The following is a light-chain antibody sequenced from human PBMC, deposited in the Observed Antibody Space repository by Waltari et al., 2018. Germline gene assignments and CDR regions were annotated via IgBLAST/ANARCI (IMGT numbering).Light chain of an antibody. CDR3: QQYYSTPWT. V-gene: IGKV4-1*01. CDR2: WAS. Sequence: DIVMTQSPDSLAVSLGERATINCKSSQSVLYRSNKKNYVAWYQHKPGQPPKLLIYWASTRESGVPDRFSGSGSGTDFSLTISSLQAEDVAVYYCQQYYSTPWTFGQGTKVEIK. CDR1: QSVLYRSNKKNY. J-gene: IGKJ1*01.